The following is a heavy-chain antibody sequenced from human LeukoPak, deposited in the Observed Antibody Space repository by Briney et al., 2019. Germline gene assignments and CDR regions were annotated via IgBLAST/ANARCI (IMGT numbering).Heavy chain of an antibody. V-gene: IGHV3-23*01. J-gene: IGHJ4*02. Sequence: GGSLRLSCAASGFTFSSYAMSWVRQAPGKGLEWVSAISGSGGSTYYADSVKGRFTISRDNSKNTLYLQMNSLRAEDTAVYYCAKLDIVVVPAAMTFDYWGQGTLVTVSS. CDR3: AKLDIVVVPAAMTFDY. CDR2: ISGSGGST. CDR1: GFTFSSYA. D-gene: IGHD2-2*03.